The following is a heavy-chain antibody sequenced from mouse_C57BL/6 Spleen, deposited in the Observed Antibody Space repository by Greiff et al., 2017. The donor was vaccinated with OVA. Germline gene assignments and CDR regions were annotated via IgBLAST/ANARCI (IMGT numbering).Heavy chain of an antibody. CDR3: APIYYGYYWFAY. J-gene: IGHJ3*01. CDR1: GFNIKDYY. Sequence: VQLQQSGAELVKPGASVKLSCTASGFNIKDYYMHWVKQRTEQGLEWIGRIDPEDGENKYAPKFQGKATITEDTASNTAYLQLSSLTSEYTAVYYCAPIYYGYYWFAYWGQGTLVTVSA. V-gene: IGHV14-2*01. D-gene: IGHD2-3*01. CDR2: IDPEDGEN.